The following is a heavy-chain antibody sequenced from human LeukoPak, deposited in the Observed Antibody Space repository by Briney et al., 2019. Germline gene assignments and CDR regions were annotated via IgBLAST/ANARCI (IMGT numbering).Heavy chain of an antibody. D-gene: IGHD2-2*01. CDR3: ARLVVPAARRDYYYYGMDV. CDR2: IIPIFGTP. J-gene: IGHJ6*04. CDR1: GGTFSRYA. Sequence: GSSVKVSCKASGGTFSRYAISWVRQAPGQGLEWMGGIIPIFGTPNYAQKFQGRVTITADKTTSTVYMDVSSLRSEDTGVYYCARLVVPAARRDYYYYGMDVWGKGTTIIVSS. V-gene: IGHV1-69*06.